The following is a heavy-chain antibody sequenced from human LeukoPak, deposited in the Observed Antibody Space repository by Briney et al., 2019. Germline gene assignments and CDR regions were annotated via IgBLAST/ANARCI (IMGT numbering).Heavy chain of an antibody. CDR3: ARTWDDAFDI. J-gene: IGHJ3*02. Sequence: SETLSLTCTVSGYSISSGYYWGWIRQPPGKGLEWIGYIYHSGSTYYNPSLKSRVTISVDRSKNQFSLKLSSVTAADTAVYYCARTWDDAFDIWGQGTMVTVSS. CDR2: IYHSGST. D-gene: IGHD1-26*01. CDR1: GYSISSGYY. V-gene: IGHV4-38-2*02.